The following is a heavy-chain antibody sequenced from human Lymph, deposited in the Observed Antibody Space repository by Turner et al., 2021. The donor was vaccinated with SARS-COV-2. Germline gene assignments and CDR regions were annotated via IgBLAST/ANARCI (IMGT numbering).Heavy chain of an antibody. D-gene: IGHD2-21*02. V-gene: IGHV4-59*01. J-gene: IGHJ5*02. CDR3: ARQTVNNWVDP. CDR2: IFYRGST. CDR1: GGSMNNNY. Sequence: QVQLQESGPRLVKPLETLSLTCTVSGGSMNNNYWSWIRQPPAKRLEWIGFIFYRGSTNYNPSLKSRVTISVDTSENQFSLKLTSVTAADTAIYYCARQTVNNWVDPWGQGTLVTVSS.